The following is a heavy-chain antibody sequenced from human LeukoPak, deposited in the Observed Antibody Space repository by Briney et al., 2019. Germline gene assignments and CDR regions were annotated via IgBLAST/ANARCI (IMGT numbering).Heavy chain of an antibody. J-gene: IGHJ5*02. CDR2: IRYDGSNK. CDR1: GFTFGSYG. V-gene: IGHV3-30*02. CDR3: AKDQVAVAGTSYFNWFDP. D-gene: IGHD6-19*01. Sequence: GGSLRLSCAASGFTFGSYGMHWVRQAPGKGLEWVAFIRYDGSNKYYADSVKGRFTISRDNSKNTLYLQMNSLRAEDTAVYYCAKDQVAVAGTSYFNWFDPWGQGTLVTVSS.